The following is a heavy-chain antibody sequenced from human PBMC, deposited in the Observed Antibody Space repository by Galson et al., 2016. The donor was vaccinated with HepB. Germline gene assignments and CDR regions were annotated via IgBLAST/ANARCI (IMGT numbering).Heavy chain of an antibody. CDR1: GLTFTDYY. Sequence: VKVSCKVSGLTFTDYYIHWLQQAPGKGLEWVGLIDPQDGETIYADKFQGTVTISADTSVDTAYMELSVLRSEDTAVYFCATIGGSCGHRYFDVWGRGTLVIVSS. CDR3: ATIGGSCGHRYFDV. D-gene: IGHD2-15*01. J-gene: IGHJ2*01. V-gene: IGHV1-69-2*01. CDR2: IDPQDGET.